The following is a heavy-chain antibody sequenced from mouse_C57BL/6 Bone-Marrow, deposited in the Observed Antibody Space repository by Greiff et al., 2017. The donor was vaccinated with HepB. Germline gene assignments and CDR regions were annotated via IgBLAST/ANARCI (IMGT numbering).Heavy chain of an antibody. Sequence: QVQLQQPGAELVMPGASVKLSCKASGYTFTSYWMHWVKQRPGQGLEWIEEIDPSDSYTNYNQKFKGKSTLTVDKSSSTAYMQLSSLTSEDSAVYYCARGNGYYVFYWGQGTTLTVSS. D-gene: IGHD2-3*01. CDR2: IDPSDSYT. J-gene: IGHJ2*01. CDR1: GYTFTSYW. CDR3: ARGNGYYVFY. V-gene: IGHV1-69*01.